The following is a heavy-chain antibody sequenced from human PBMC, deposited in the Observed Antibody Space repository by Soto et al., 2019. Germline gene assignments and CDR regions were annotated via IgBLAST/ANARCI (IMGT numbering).Heavy chain of an antibody. Sequence: LSLTCAASGFTFSSYSMNWVRQAPGKGLEWVSSISSSSSYIYYADSVKGRFTISRDNAKNSLYLQMNSLRAEDTAVYYCARVRSREMYSSSFDYWGQGTLVTVSS. CDR3: ARVRSREMYSSSFDY. V-gene: IGHV3-21*01. D-gene: IGHD6-6*01. CDR2: ISSSSSYI. CDR1: GFTFSSYS. J-gene: IGHJ4*02.